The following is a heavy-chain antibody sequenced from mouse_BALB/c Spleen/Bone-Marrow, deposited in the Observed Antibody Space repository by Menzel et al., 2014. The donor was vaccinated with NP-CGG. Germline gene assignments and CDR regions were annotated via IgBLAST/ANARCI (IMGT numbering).Heavy chain of an antibody. Sequence: EVQLQQSGPSLVKPSQTLSLPCSVTGDSIXSGHWNWIRKFPGNKLEYMGYISHSGSTYYNPSLRSRISITRDTSKNQYYLQLNSVTTEDTATYYCARAGYRYDVGYAMDYWGQGTSVTVSS. J-gene: IGHJ4*01. CDR3: ARAGYRYDVGYAMDY. CDR1: GDSIXSGH. CDR2: ISHSGST. V-gene: IGHV3-8*02. D-gene: IGHD2-14*01.